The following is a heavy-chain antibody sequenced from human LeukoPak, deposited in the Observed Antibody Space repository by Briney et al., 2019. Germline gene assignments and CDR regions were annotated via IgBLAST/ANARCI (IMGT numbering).Heavy chain of an antibody. D-gene: IGHD1-20*01. CDR1: GFTFSSYG. Sequence: GGSLRLSCAASGFTFSSYGMHWVRQAPGKGLEWVAVISYDGSNKYYADSVKGRFTISRDNSKNTLYLQMNSLRAEDTAVYYCATLITGTIPYIDYWGQGTLVTVSS. CDR3: ATLITGTIPYIDY. CDR2: ISYDGSNK. V-gene: IGHV3-30*03. J-gene: IGHJ4*02.